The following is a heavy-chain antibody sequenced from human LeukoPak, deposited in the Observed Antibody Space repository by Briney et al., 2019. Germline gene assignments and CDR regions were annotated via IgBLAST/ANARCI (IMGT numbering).Heavy chain of an antibody. V-gene: IGHV3-30*03. CDR1: GFTFSSHG. CDR2: ISYDGSDK. D-gene: IGHD6-13*01. J-gene: IGHJ4*02. CDR3: VNLGGYSSSFDY. Sequence: GGSLRLSCAASGFTFSSHGIPWVRQAPGKGLEWVAVISYDGSDKYHADSVKGRFSISRDNSKNTLYLQMNSLRAEDTAVYYCVNLGGYSSSFDYWGQGTLVTVSS.